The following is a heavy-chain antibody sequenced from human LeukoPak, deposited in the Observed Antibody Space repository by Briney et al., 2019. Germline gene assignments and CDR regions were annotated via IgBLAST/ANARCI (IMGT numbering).Heavy chain of an antibody. CDR2: ISGSGGST. V-gene: IGHV3-23*01. J-gene: IGHJ3*02. Sequence: SCKASGYTFSSYAMSWVRQAPGKGLEWVSAISGSGGSTYYADSVKGRFTISRDNSKNTLYLQMNSLRAEDTAVYYCAKSLFVVPAAYDAFDIWGQGTMVTVSS. D-gene: IGHD2-2*01. CDR1: GYTFSSYA. CDR3: AKSLFVVPAAYDAFDI.